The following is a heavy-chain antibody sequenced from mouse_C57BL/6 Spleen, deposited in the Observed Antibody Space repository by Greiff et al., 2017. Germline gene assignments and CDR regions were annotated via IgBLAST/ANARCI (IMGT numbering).Heavy chain of an antibody. Sequence: VQLQQSGPELVKPGASVKISCKASGYSFTGYYMSWVKQSPEKSLEWIGEINPSTGGTTYNQKFKAKATLTVDKSASTAYMQLKSLTSEDSAVYCCARSNSYFDYWGQGTTLTVSS. CDR2: INPSTGGT. CDR3: ARSNSYFDY. J-gene: IGHJ2*01. CDR1: GYSFTGYY. V-gene: IGHV1-42*01.